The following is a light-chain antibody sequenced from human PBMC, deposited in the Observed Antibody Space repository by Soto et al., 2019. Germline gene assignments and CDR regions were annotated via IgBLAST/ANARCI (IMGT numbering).Light chain of an antibody. V-gene: IGKV1-39*01. CDR2: VTS. Sequence: DIQMTQSPSSLSASVGDRVTITCRASQSVISYVNWYQQKPGKVPKLLIYVTSSLQSGVPSRFSGSGSGTDVNLTISSLQPEDFATYYCQQSYTTPTFGGGTKVEIK. CDR1: QSVISY. J-gene: IGKJ4*01. CDR3: QQSYTTPT.